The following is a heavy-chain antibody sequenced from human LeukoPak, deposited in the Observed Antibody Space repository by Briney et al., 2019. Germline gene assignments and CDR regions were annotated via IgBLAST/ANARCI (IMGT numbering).Heavy chain of an antibody. D-gene: IGHD6-19*01. CDR1: GGSIGSSTHH. Sequence: SETLSLTCSVSGGSIGSSTHHWGWIRPPPGKGLEWIGSIYYSGSTYYNPSLKSRVTISADTSKNQFSLKLSSVTAADTAVYYCARRRYSSGWYAYDYWGQGTLVTVSS. CDR3: ARRRYSSGWYAYDY. J-gene: IGHJ4*02. V-gene: IGHV4-39*01. CDR2: IYYSGST.